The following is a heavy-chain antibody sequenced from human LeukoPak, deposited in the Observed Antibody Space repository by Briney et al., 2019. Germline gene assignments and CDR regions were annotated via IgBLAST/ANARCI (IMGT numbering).Heavy chain of an antibody. V-gene: IGHV4-34*01. CDR2: INHSGST. Sequence: SETLSLTCAVYGGSFSGYYWNWIRQPPGMGLEWIGEINHSGSTNYNPSLKSRVTISVDTSKNQFSLKLSSVTAADTAVYYCARARWRQGWFDPWGQGTLVTVSS. J-gene: IGHJ5*02. CDR1: GGSFSGYY. D-gene: IGHD2-21*02. CDR3: ARARWRQGWFDP.